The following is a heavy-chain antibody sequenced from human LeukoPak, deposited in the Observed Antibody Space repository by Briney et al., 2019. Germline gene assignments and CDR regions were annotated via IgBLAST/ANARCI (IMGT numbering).Heavy chain of an antibody. J-gene: IGHJ3*02. CDR2: MYPGDSET. V-gene: IGHV5-51*01. CDR1: GYSFTSYW. Sequence: GESLKISFQGSGYSFTSYWIGWVRQMPGKGLEWMGIMYPGDSETRYSPSFQSQVTISADKSISTAYLQWSSLKASDTAMYYCATTLYSGIYGDAFDIWGQGTMVTVSS. D-gene: IGHD1-26*01. CDR3: ATTLYSGIYGDAFDI.